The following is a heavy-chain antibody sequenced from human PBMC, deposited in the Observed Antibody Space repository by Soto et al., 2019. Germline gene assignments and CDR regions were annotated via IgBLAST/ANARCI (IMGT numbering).Heavy chain of an antibody. CDR3: ASDLEGATTWGYQFDY. CDR2: IWYDGTIK. J-gene: IGHJ4*02. D-gene: IGHD1-26*01. CDR1: GFIFSTYG. V-gene: IGHV3-33*01. Sequence: QVHLVESGGGVVQPGRSLRLSCAASGFIFSTYGMHWVRQAPGKGLEWVAVIWYDGTIKYYADSVKGRFTISRDNSKNTLYLQMNSLTVEDTAVYYCASDLEGATTWGYQFDYGGQGTLVTVSS.